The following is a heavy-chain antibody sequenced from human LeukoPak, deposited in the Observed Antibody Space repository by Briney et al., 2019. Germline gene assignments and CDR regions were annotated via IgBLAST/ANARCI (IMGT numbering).Heavy chain of an antibody. J-gene: IGHJ4*02. CDR1: GFTFSDYY. CDR2: ISSSGSTI. CDR3: ALPYSSGWYDY. D-gene: IGHD6-19*01. V-gene: IGHV3-11*01. Sequence: PGGSLRLSCAASGFTFSDYYMSWIRQAPGKGLEWVSYISSSGSTIYYADSVKGRFTISRDNAKTSLYLQMNSLRAEDTAVYYCALPYSSGWYDYWGQGTLVTVSS.